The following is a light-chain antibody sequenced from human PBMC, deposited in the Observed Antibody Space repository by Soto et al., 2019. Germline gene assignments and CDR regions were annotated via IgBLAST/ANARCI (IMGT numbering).Light chain of an antibody. CDR2: EVS. CDR3: NSYTSSSTWV. V-gene: IGLV2-14*01. J-gene: IGLJ3*02. CDR1: SSDVGSYNY. Sequence: QSALTQPASVSGSPGQSITISCTGSSSDVGSYNYVSWYQQHPGQAPKLLIYEVSYRSSGVSNRFSGSKSGNTASLTISGLQAEDEADYYCNSYTSSSTWVFGGGTKLTVL.